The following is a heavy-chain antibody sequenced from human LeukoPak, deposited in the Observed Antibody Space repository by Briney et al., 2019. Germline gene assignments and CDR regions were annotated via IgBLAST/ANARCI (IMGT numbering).Heavy chain of an antibody. CDR1: GYTFTSYG. CDR3: ARDRFMDYDILTGYYIFDY. V-gene: IGHV1-18*01. D-gene: IGHD3-9*01. CDR2: ISAYNGNT. J-gene: IGHJ4*02. Sequence: ASVKVSCKASGYTFTSYGISWVRQAPGQGLEWMGWISAYNGNTNYAQKLQGRVTMTTDTSTSTAYMELRSLRSDDTAVYYCARDRFMDYDILTGYYIFDYWGQGTLVSVSS.